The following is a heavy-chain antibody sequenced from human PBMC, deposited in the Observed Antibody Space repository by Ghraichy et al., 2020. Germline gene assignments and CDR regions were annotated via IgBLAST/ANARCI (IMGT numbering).Heavy chain of an antibody. J-gene: IGHJ4*02. V-gene: IGHV4-34*01. CDR1: GGSFSGYY. CDR3: ARAPLRAIFGAPIGY. CDR2: INHSGST. D-gene: IGHD3-3*01. Sequence: SETLSLTCAVYGGSFSGYYWSWIRQPPGKGLEWIGEINHSGSTNYNPSLKSRVTISVDTSKNQFSLKLSSVTAADTAVYYCARAPLRAIFGAPIGYWGQGTLVTVSS.